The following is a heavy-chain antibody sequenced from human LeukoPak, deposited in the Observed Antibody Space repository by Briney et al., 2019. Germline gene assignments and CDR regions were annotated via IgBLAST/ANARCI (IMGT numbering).Heavy chain of an antibody. CDR1: GYSFTTYA. CDR2: INTNTGNP. Sequence: ASVKVSCKASGYSFTTYAMNWVRQAPGQGLEWMGWINTNTGNPTYAQGFTGRFVFSLDTSVSTAYLQISGLKAEDTAVYYCACGYSSSLNGMDVWGQGTTVTVSS. CDR3: ACGYSSSLNGMDV. J-gene: IGHJ6*02. V-gene: IGHV7-4-1*02. D-gene: IGHD6-13*01.